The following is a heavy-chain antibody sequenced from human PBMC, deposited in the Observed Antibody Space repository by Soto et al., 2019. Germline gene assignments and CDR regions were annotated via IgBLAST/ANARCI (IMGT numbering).Heavy chain of an antibody. CDR2: ISGSGGST. J-gene: IGHJ4*02. CDR3: AKDLAPVSH. CDR1: VFTFSIYA. D-gene: IGHD2-8*01. V-gene: IGHV3-23*01. Sequence: GGSLILSCASSVFTFSIYAMSWVRQAPGKGLEWVSAISGSGGSTYYADSVKGRFTISRDNSKNTLYLQMNSLRAEDTAVYYCAKDLAPVSHWGQGTLVTVSS.